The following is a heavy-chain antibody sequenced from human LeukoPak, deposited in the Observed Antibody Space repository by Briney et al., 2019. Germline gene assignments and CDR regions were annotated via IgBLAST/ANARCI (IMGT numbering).Heavy chain of an antibody. CDR2: VSYSGNT. J-gene: IGHJ4*02. CDR3: ARYGAAYYYDTGGYSK. D-gene: IGHD3-22*01. V-gene: IGHV4-59*01. Sequence: PSETLSLTCTVSGGSINTYYWTWIRQPPGRGLEWIGYVSYSGNTNYHPSLKSRVSISVDPSKHQFSLRLSSVTAADTAVYYCARYGAAYYYDTGGYSKWGQGTLVTVSS. CDR1: GGSINTYY.